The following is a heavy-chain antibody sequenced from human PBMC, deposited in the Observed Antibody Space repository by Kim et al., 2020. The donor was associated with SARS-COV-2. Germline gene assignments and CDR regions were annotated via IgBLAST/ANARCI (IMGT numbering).Heavy chain of an antibody. CDR3: ARDPTYPAIRGPHLPYFDY. D-gene: IGHD1-26*01. Sequence: GGSLRLSCAASGFTFSSYAMHWVRQAPGKGLEWVAVISYDGSNKYYADSVKGRFTISRDNSKNTLYLQMNSLRAEDTAVYYCARDPTYPAIRGPHLPYFDYWGQGTLVTVSS. J-gene: IGHJ4*02. CDR1: GFTFSSYA. CDR2: ISYDGSNK. V-gene: IGHV3-30*04.